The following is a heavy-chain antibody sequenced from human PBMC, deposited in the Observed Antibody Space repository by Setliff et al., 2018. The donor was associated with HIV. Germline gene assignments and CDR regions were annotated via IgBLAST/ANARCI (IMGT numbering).Heavy chain of an antibody. CDR3: ARGRGSSSSWPIDY. CDR1: GASISGGGYY. V-gene: IGHV4-31*03. J-gene: IGHJ4*02. Sequence: SETLSLTCTVSGASISGGGYYWSWIRQHPGKGLEGIGYIYYSGSTYYNPSLKSRVSMSVDTSENQFSLKLSSVTAADTAVYYCARGRGSSSSWPIDYWGQGTLVTVSS. D-gene: IGHD6-13*01. CDR2: IYYSGST.